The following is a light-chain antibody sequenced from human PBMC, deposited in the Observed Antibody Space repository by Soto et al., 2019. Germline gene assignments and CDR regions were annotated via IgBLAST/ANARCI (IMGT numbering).Light chain of an antibody. CDR2: GAS. V-gene: IGKV3-20*01. CDR3: HQYGSSPRT. J-gene: IGKJ2*01. CDR1: QSVSSSY. Sequence: EIVLTQSPGTLSLSPGERATLSCRASQSVSSSYLAWYQQNPGQAPRLLIYGASSRATGIPDRFSGSGSGTDVTLTISRLEPEDFAVYYCHQYGSSPRTFGQGTKLEIK.